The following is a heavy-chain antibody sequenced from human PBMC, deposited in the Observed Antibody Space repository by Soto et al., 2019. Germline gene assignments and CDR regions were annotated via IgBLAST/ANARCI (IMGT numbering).Heavy chain of an antibody. J-gene: IGHJ4*02. CDR1: GGSFSGYY. CDR2: INHSGST. Sequence: QVQLQQWGAGLLKPSETLSLTYAVYGGSFSGYYWSWIRQPPGKGLEWIGEINHSGSTNYNPSLKSRVTISVDTSKNQFSLKLSSVTAADTAVYYCARDATTRPRMYYFDYWGQGTLVTVSS. CDR3: ARDATTRPRMYYFDY. V-gene: IGHV4-34*01.